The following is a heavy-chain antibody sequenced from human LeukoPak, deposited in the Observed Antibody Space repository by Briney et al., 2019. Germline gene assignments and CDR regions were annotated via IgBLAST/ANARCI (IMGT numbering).Heavy chain of an antibody. CDR3: ARCFPGITIFGVVHGTGYYYGMDV. CDR1: GGSISSYY. V-gene: IGHV4-4*07. J-gene: IGHJ6*02. Sequence: SETLSLTCTVSGGSISSYYWSWIRQPAGKGLEWIGRIYTSGSTNYNPSLKSRVTMSVDTSKNQFSLKLSSVTAADTAVYYCARCFPGITIFGVVHGTGYYYGMDVWGQGTTVTVSS. D-gene: IGHD3-3*01. CDR2: IYTSGST.